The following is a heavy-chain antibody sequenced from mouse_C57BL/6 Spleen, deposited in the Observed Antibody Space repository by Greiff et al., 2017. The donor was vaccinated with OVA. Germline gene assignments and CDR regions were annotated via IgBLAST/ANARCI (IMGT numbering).Heavy chain of an antibody. V-gene: IGHV5-17*01. CDR1: GFTFSDYG. CDR3: AKGSPLRFFDY. D-gene: IGHD1-1*01. J-gene: IGHJ2*01. Sequence: DVKLVESGGGLVKPGGSLKLSCAASGFTFSDYGMHWVRQAPEKGLEWVAYISSGSSTIYYADTVKGRFTISRDNAKNTLFLQMTSLRSEDTAMYYCAKGSPLRFFDYWGQGTTLTVSS. CDR2: ISSGSSTI.